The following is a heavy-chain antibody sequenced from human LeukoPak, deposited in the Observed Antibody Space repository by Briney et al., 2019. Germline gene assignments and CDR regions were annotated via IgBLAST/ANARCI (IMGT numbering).Heavy chain of an antibody. D-gene: IGHD3-22*01. Sequence: GASVKVSCKASGYTFTSYGISWVRQAPGQGLEWMGWISAYNGNTNYAQKLQGRVTMTTDTSTSTAYMELRSLRSDDTAVCYCARNLRNYYDSSRPGDYWGQGTLVTASS. V-gene: IGHV1-18*01. CDR3: ARNLRNYYDSSRPGDY. CDR2: ISAYNGNT. CDR1: GYTFTSYG. J-gene: IGHJ4*02.